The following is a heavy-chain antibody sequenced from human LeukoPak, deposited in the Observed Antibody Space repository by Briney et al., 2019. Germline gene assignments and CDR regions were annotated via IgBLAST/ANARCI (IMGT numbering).Heavy chain of an antibody. CDR3: ARGPPFEAFDI. CDR1: GGSISSYY. Sequence: SETLSLTCTVSGGSISSYYWSWIRQPPGKGLEWIGYIYYSGSTNYNPPLKSRVTISVDTSKNQFSLKLSSVTAADTAVYYCARGPPFEAFDIWGQGTMVTVSS. J-gene: IGHJ3*02. CDR2: IYYSGST. V-gene: IGHV4-59*01.